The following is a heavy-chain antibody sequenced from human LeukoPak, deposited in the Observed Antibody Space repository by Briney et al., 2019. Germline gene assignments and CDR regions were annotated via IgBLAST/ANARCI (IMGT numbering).Heavy chain of an antibody. CDR1: GGTFSSYA. J-gene: IGHJ4*02. D-gene: IGHD3-16*01. CDR2: IIPIFGTA. Sequence: SVKVSCKASGGTFSSYAISWVRQAPGQGLEWMGGIIPIFGTANYAQKFQGRVTITADKSTSTAYMELSSLRSEDTAVYYCARSASVWGSSYFDYWGQGTLVTVSS. CDR3: ARSASVWGSSYFDY. V-gene: IGHV1-69*06.